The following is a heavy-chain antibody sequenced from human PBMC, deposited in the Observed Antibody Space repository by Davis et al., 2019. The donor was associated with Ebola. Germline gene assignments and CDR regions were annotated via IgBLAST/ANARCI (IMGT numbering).Heavy chain of an antibody. J-gene: IGHJ4*02. CDR2: ITGISDYI. D-gene: IGHD3-3*01. CDR1: KFTFSGYS. CDR3: AREGRVFGCDY. V-gene: IGHV3-21*01. Sequence: GGSLRLSCAASKFTFSGYSMNWVRQAPGKGLEWISSITGISDYIYYADSVKGRFTISRDNAKNSLYLQMNSLRAEDTAVYYCAREGRVFGCDYWGQGVLVTVSS.